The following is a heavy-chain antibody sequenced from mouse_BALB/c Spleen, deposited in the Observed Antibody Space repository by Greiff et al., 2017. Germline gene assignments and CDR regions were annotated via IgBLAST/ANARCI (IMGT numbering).Heavy chain of an antibody. D-gene: IGHD2-4*01. CDR2: IYPGNSDT. CDR1: GYTFTSYW. Sequence: DVQLQESGTVLARPGASVKMSCKASGYTFTSYWMHWVKQRPGQGLEWIGAIYPGNSDTSYNQKFKGKAKLTAVTSTSTAYMELSSLTNEDSAVYYCTKAMITFYAMDYWGQGTSVTVSS. CDR3: TKAMITFYAMDY. J-gene: IGHJ4*01. V-gene: IGHV1-5*01.